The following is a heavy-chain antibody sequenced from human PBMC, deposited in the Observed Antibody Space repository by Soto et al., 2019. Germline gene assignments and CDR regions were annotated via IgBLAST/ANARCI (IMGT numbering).Heavy chain of an antibody. CDR3: ARHPSRRFVRLGELSFVDY. Sequence: QLQLQESGPGLVKPSETLSLTCTVSGGSISSSSYYWGWIRQPPGKGLEWIGSIYYSGSTYYNPYFKSRVTISVDTSKNQFSLKLSSVTAADTAVYYCARHPSRRFVRLGELSFVDYWGQGTLVTVSS. D-gene: IGHD3-16*02. J-gene: IGHJ4*02. CDR2: IYYSGST. V-gene: IGHV4-39*01. CDR1: GGSISSSSYY.